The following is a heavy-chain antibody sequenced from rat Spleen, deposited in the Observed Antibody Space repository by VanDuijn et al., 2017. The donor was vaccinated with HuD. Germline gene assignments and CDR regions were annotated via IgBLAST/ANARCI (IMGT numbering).Heavy chain of an antibody. J-gene: IGHJ2*01. CDR3: ARRHYGYTDYFDY. Sequence: EVQLVESGGGLVQPGRSLKLSCAASGFTFSNFGMAWVRQAPKKGLEWVATITSGDSNTYYPDSVKGRFTISRDIAKSTLYLQMDSLGSEDTATYYCARRHYGYTDYFDYWGQGVMVTVSS. D-gene: IGHD1-11*01. V-gene: IGHV5S13*01. CDR1: GFTFSNFG. CDR2: ITSGDSNT.